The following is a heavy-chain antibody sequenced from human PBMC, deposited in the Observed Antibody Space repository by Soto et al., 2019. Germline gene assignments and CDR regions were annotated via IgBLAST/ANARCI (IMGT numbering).Heavy chain of an antibody. J-gene: IGHJ6*02. Sequence: SETLSLTCTVSGGSISSSSYYWGWIRRPPGKGLEWIGSIYYSGSTYYNPSLKSRVTISVDTSKNQFSLKLSSVTAADTAVYYCARPGEVDYYGSGSYPRDYYYGMDVWGQGTTVTVS. CDR3: ARPGEVDYYGSGSYPRDYYYGMDV. V-gene: IGHV4-39*01. D-gene: IGHD3-10*01. CDR2: IYYSGST. CDR1: GGSISSSSYY.